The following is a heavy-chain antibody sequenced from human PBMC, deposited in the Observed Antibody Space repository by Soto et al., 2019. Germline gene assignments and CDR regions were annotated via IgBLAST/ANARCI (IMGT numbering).Heavy chain of an antibody. Sequence: ASVKVSCKASGYTFTSYGISWARQAPGQGLEWMGWISAYNGNTKYAQKLQGRVTMTTNTSTITAYMELRSLRSDDSAVYYCARDVTGDYAFDIWGQGTMVTVSS. J-gene: IGHJ3*02. V-gene: IGHV1-18*01. D-gene: IGHD7-27*01. CDR3: ARDVTGDYAFDI. CDR1: GYTFTSYG. CDR2: ISAYNGNT.